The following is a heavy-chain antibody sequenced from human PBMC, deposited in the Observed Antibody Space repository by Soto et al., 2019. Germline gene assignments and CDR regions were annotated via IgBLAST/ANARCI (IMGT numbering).Heavy chain of an antibody. CDR3: ARDQWSDSSGCYHDFDY. Sequence: QVQLVQSGAEVKKPGSSVKVSCKASGGTFSSYAISWVRQAPGHGLAWMGGILPIFGTANYAQQFQGRVTITADESTSTAYIELSSLSSEDTAVYYCARDQWSDSSGCYHDFDYWGQGTLVTVSS. CDR2: ILPIFGTA. V-gene: IGHV1-69*12. D-gene: IGHD6-19*01. CDR1: GGTFSSYA. J-gene: IGHJ4*02.